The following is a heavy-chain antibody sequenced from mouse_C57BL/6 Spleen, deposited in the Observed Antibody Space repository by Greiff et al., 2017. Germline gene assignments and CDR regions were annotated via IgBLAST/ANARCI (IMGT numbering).Heavy chain of an antibody. D-gene: IGHD2-4*01. V-gene: IGHV1-12*01. CDR2: IYPGNGDT. CDR3: ARCDDDVLYYAMDY. Sequence: LQQSGAELVRPGASVKMSCKASGYTFPSYNMPWVKQTPRQGLEWIGAIYPGNGDTSYNQKFKGKATLAVDKSSSTAYMQLSSLTSEDSAVYFSARCDDDVLYYAMDYWGQGTSVTVSS. CDR1: GYTFPSYN. J-gene: IGHJ4*01.